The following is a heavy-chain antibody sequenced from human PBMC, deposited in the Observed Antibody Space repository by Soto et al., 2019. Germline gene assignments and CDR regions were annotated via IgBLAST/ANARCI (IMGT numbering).Heavy chain of an antibody. CDR1: GFTFRSFT. V-gene: IGHV3-30*04. CDR3: ASDKDSSYFPPPYFFDS. Sequence: QVELVESGGGVVQPGRSLSVSCAASGFTFRSFTMHWVRQAPGKGLEWVATVSYDGSKAYYADSVRGRFTISRDNSNNTLSLQMDSLRPEDSALYFCASDKDSSYFPPPYFFDSWGQGLRVTVSS. J-gene: IGHJ4*02. D-gene: IGHD1-26*01. CDR2: VSYDGSKA.